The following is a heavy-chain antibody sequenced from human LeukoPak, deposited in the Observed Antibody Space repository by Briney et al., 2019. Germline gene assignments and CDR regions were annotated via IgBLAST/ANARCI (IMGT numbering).Heavy chain of an antibody. CDR1: GGTFSSCA. Sequence: GSSVKVSCKASGGTFSSCAINWVRQAPGQGLEWTGGIIPIFGTTNYAQKFQGRVTITTDESTSTAYMELSSLRSEDTAVYYCARNWNQGRYYYYYMDVWGKGTTVTVSS. J-gene: IGHJ6*03. V-gene: IGHV1-69*05. CDR2: IIPIFGTT. D-gene: IGHD1-14*01. CDR3: ARNWNQGRYYYYYMDV.